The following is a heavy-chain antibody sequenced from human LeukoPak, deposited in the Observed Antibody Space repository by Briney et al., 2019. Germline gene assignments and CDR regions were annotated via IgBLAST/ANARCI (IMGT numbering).Heavy chain of an antibody. CDR3: ASYAKDGVILPAASIYSFFDL. CDR1: GGSFSGYN. Sequence: SETLSLTCAVSGGSFSGYNRSWIRQPPGKGLEWIGEINHSGSTNYNPSLKSRVTISVDTSKNQFSLKLSSVTAADTAVYYCASYAKDGVILPAASIYSFFDLWGRGTLVTVSS. J-gene: IGHJ2*01. D-gene: IGHD2-2*01. CDR2: INHSGST. V-gene: IGHV4-34*01.